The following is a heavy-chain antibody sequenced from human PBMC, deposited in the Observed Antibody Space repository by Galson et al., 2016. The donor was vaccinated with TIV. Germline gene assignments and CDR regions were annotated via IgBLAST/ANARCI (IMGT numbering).Heavy chain of an antibody. D-gene: IGHD5-18*01. CDR1: GGTFNSYG. CDR2: IIPVFGTT. J-gene: IGHJ5*02. V-gene: IGHV1-69*13. CDR3: ARSRGYSYGYVDP. Sequence: SVKVSCKASGGTFNSYGISWVRQAPGQGLQWMGGIIPVFGTTKYSQDFQGRVVVTADESTGTAYMELSGLRFDDTAVYFCARSRGYSYGYVDPWGQGTLVTVSA.